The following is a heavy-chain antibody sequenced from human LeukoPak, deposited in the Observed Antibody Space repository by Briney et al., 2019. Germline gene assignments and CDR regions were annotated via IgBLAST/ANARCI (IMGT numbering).Heavy chain of an antibody. J-gene: IGHJ6*02. CDR1: GFIFSGHV. CDR2: IWYDGSNK. CDR3: AREAYYYDSSGLFYYYYGMDV. D-gene: IGHD3-22*01. Sequence: PGGSLRLSCAASGFIFSGHVMHWVRQAPGKGLEWVAVIWYDGSNKYYADSVKGRFTISRDNSKNTLYLQMNSLRAEDTAVYYCAREAYYYDSSGLFYYYYGMDVWGQGTTVTVSS. V-gene: IGHV3-33*08.